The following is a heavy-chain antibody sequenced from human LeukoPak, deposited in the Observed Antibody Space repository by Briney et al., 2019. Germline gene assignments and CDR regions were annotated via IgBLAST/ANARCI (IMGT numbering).Heavy chain of an antibody. J-gene: IGHJ4*02. CDR1: GFTFSSYG. V-gene: IGHV3-30*02. CDR2: IRYDGSNK. CDR3: ASLGGVTMIVVVEVY. D-gene: IGHD3-22*01. Sequence: GGSLRLSCAASGFTFSSYGMHWVRQAPGKGLXWVAFIRYDGSNKYYADSVKGRFTISRDNSKNTLYLQMNSLRAEDTAVYYCASLGGVTMIVVVEVYWGQGTLVTVSS.